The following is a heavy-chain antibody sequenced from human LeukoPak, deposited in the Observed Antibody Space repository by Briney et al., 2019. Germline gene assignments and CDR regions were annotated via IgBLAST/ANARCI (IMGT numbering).Heavy chain of an antibody. CDR1: GFTFSDYY. Sequence: GGSLRLSCAASGFTFSDYYMSWIRQAPGKGLEWVSYISSSSSYTNYADSVKGRFTISRDNAKNSLYLQMNSLRAEDTAVYYCAGDPAGFGNRWFDPWGQGTLVTVSS. J-gene: IGHJ5*02. CDR2: ISSSSSYT. D-gene: IGHD1-14*01. CDR3: AGDPAGFGNRWFDP. V-gene: IGHV3-11*06.